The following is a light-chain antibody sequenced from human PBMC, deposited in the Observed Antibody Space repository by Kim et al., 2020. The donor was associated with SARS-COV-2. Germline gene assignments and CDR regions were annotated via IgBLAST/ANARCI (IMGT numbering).Light chain of an antibody. CDR2: GAS. V-gene: IGKV3-15*01. CDR3: QQYNNWPVT. J-gene: IGKJ5*01. Sequence: VSPVERAALSCRASQSVSSNLAWYQQNPGQAPRLLIYGASTRATGIPARFSGSGSGTEFTLTISSLQSEDFAVYYCQQYNNWPVTFGQGTRLEIK. CDR1: QSVSSN.